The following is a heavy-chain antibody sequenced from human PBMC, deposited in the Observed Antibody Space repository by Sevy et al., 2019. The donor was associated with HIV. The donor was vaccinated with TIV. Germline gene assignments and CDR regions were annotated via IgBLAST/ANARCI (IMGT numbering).Heavy chain of an antibody. D-gene: IGHD6-13*01. J-gene: IGHJ4*02. V-gene: IGHV3-30*02. CDR2: ISFDGSNK. CDR1: GLIFSHYG. Sequence: GGSLRLSCAASGLIFSHYGMHWVRQAPGKGLEWVAFISFDGSNKYYVDSVKGRFTISRDNSKNTLYLQMNSLITEDTALYYCAKNTAAAGTGGFDYWGQGTLVTVSS. CDR3: AKNTAAAGTGGFDY.